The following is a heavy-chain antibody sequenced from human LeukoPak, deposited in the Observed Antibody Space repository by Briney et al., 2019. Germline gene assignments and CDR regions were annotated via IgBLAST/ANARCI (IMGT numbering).Heavy chain of an antibody. Sequence: ASVKVSCKASGYTFTGYYMHWVRQAPGQGPEWMGWINPNSGGTNYAQKFQGRVTMTRDTSISTAYMELSRLRSDDTAVYYCARDRRLWFGELPSGYWGQGTLVTVSS. CDR1: GYTFTGYY. V-gene: IGHV1-2*02. J-gene: IGHJ4*02. D-gene: IGHD3-10*01. CDR3: ARDRRLWFGELPSGY. CDR2: INPNSGGT.